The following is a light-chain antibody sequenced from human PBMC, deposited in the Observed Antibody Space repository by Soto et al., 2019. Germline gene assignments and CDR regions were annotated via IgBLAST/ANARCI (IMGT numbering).Light chain of an antibody. J-gene: IGKJ2*01. CDR1: QGISSD. V-gene: IGKV1-9*01. CDR3: QQLNSYPYT. Sequence: DIQLTQSPSFLSASVGDRVTITCRASQGISSDLDWYQQKPGKAPKLLIYAASTLQSGVPSRLSGSGSGTEFTLTISSLQPEDFATYYCQQLNSYPYTFGQGTTLEIK. CDR2: AAS.